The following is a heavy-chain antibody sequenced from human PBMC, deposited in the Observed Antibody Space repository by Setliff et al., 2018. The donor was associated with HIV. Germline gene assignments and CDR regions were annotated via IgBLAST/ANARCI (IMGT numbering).Heavy chain of an antibody. D-gene: IGHD6-13*01. CDR2: IKQDGSEK. V-gene: IGHV3-7*01. CDR1: GFTISSYW. Sequence: GSLRLSCAASGFTISSYWMNWVRQAPGKGLEWVANIKQDGSEKYYVDSVKGRFTISRDNAKNSLYLQMNSLRAEDTAVYYCAREQMEQLVLLTGVYFYYYVDVWGIGTTVTVSS. J-gene: IGHJ6*03. CDR3: AREQMEQLVLLTGVYFYYYVDV.